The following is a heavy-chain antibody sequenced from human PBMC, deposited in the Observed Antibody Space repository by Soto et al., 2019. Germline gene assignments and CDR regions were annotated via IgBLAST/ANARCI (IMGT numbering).Heavy chain of an antibody. CDR1: GGTFSTDG. Sequence: VQLVQSGAELKKPGSSVKVSCKESGGTFSTDGFSWVRQAPGQGLEWMGGMIPMYGTPNYAQKFQGRLTIIADESTRTVYMELRSLRSEDTAIYYCAKVPPMDDILTGSPHSYFYNAMDVWGQGTTVTVS. CDR2: MIPMYGTP. V-gene: IGHV1-69*01. CDR3: AKVPPMDDILTGSPHSYFYNAMDV. J-gene: IGHJ6*02. D-gene: IGHD3-9*01.